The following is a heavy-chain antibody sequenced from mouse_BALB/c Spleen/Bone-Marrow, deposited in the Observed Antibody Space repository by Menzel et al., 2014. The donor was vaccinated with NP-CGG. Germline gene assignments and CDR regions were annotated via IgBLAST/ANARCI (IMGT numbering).Heavy chain of an antibody. CDR2: IDPENGDT. CDR3: SARDYRYEGYAMDY. J-gene: IGHJ4*01. V-gene: IGHV14-4*02. CDR1: GFNIKDYY. D-gene: IGHD2-14*01. Sequence: LVESGAELVRSGASVKLSCTASGFNIKDYYMHWVKQRPEQGLEWIGWIDPENGDTEYAPKFQGKATMTADTSSNTAYLQLSSLTSEDTAVYYCSARDYRYEGYAMDYWGQGTSVTVSS.